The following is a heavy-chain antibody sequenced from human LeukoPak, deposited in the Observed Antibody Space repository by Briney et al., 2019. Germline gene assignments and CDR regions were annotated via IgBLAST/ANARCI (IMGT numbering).Heavy chain of an antibody. CDR1: EFTFSSYG. CDR3: AKVSYYDILTANSGAFDI. CDR2: MRYDGSNK. J-gene: IGHJ3*02. Sequence: GGSLRLSCAASEFTFSSYGMHWGRQAPGKGLEWVAFMRYDGSNKYYADSVKGRLTISRDNSKNTLYLQMNSLRAEDTAVYYSAKVSYYDILTANSGAFDIWGQGTMVTVSS. V-gene: IGHV3-30*02. D-gene: IGHD3-9*01.